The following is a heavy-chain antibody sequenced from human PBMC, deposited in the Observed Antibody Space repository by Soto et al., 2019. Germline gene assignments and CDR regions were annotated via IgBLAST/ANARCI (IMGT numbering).Heavy chain of an antibody. J-gene: IGHJ6*03. CDR2: IWYDGSNK. CDR1: GFTFSSYG. Sequence: GGSLRLSCAASGFTFSSYGMHWVRQAPGKGLEWVAVIWYDGSNKYYADSVKGRFTISRDNSKNTLYLQMNSLRAEDTAVYYCARTASSSWTPTYYYYMDVWGKGTTVTVSS. V-gene: IGHV3-33*01. CDR3: ARTASSSWTPTYYYYMDV. D-gene: IGHD6-13*01.